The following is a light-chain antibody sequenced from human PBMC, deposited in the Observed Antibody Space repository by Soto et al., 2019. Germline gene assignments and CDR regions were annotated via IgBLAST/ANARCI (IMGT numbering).Light chain of an antibody. CDR1: QSVSRN. J-gene: IGKJ1*01. Sequence: EIVVTQSPATLSVSPGERATLSCRASQSVSRNLAWYQQKPGQSPRLLIYAASTRATGIPARFSGSGSGTDFTLTISRLEPEDFAVYYCQQYGSSGTFGQGTKVDIK. CDR2: AAS. V-gene: IGKV3-15*01. CDR3: QQYGSSGT.